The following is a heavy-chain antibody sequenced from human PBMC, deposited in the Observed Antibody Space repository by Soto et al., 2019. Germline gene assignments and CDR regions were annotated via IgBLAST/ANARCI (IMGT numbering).Heavy chain of an antibody. CDR2: IIPVFDTT. V-gene: IGHV1-69*01. CDR3: ARGRPDQNLVLSYYYYYGIDV. Sequence: QVQLVQSGAEVKKPGSSVKVSCKAPGGTFSTYGIIWVRQAPGHGPEWLGGIIPVFDTTNYAQKFQGRVTITADASTTISYMELSRMTTDDTAVYYCARGRPDQNLVLSYYYYYGIDVWGQGTTVIVSS. J-gene: IGHJ6*02. D-gene: IGHD6-13*01. CDR1: GGTFSTYG.